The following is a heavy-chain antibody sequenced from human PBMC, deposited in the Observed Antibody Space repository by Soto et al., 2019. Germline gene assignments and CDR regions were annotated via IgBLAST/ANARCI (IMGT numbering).Heavy chain of an antibody. Sequence: QVDLEQSGGEVKKPGASVKVSCKASGCIFSKYGISWVREAPGQGLQWIGWIGADNGDTNYAQKFQGRVTLTRDAAATTAFMELRSLRSDDTAVYYCARDAPHYYDSSLIGFDMWGQGTMVIVSS. V-gene: IGHV1-18*01. CDR2: IGADNGDT. CDR1: GCIFSKYG. J-gene: IGHJ3*01. CDR3: ARDAPHYYDSSLIGFDM. D-gene: IGHD3-22*01.